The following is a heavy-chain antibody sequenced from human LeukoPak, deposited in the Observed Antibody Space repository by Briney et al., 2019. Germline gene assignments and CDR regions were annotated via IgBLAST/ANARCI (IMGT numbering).Heavy chain of an antibody. D-gene: IGHD5-18*01. CDR2: IYWNDDK. Sequence: SGPTLGEPTQTLTLTCTFSGFSLSTSGVGVGWIRQPPGKALEWLALIYWNDDKRYSPSLKGRLTITKDTSKNQVVLTMTNMDPVDTATYYCAHRHSVDTAMVYFDYWGQGTLVTVSS. J-gene: IGHJ4*02. CDR1: GFSLSTSGVG. V-gene: IGHV2-5*01. CDR3: AHRHSVDTAMVYFDY.